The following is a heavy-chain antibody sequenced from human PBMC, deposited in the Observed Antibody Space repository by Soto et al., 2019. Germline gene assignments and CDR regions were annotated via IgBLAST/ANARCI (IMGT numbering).Heavy chain of an antibody. D-gene: IGHD3-3*01. CDR1: GDTISTGGYS. CDR3: AKGGWRLFDI. Sequence: SVTLSLTCAVSGDTISTGGYSLAWIRQPPGKPLEWIGHTYHSGNPYYNPSLKSRVTISVDTSKNQFSLKLSSVTAADTAVYYCAKGGWRLFDIWGQGTMVTVSS. J-gene: IGHJ3*02. CDR2: TYHSGNP. V-gene: IGHV4-30-2*02.